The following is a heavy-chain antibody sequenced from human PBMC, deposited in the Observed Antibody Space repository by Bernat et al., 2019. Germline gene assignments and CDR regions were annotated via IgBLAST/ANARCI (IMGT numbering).Heavy chain of an antibody. CDR1: GFTFSSYE. J-gene: IGHJ4*02. D-gene: IGHD6-19*01. CDR3: AGDSGGWVYFDY. CDR2: ISSSGSTI. Sequence: EVQLVESGGGLVQPGGSLRLSCAASGFTFSSYEMNWVRQAPGKGLEWVSYISSSGSTIYYADAVKGRFTIYRDNAKNSLYLQMNSLRAEDTAVYYCAGDSGGWVYFDYWGQGTLVTVSS. V-gene: IGHV3-48*03.